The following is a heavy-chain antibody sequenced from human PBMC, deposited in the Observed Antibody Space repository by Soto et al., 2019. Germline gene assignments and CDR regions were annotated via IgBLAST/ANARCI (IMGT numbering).Heavy chain of an antibody. D-gene: IGHD3-10*01. CDR3: ARDLWFGELTDY. J-gene: IGHJ4*02. CDR1: GFTFSSYA. V-gene: IGHV3-30-3*01. Sequence: GGSLRLSXAASGFTFSSYAMHWVRQAPGKGLEWVAVISYDGSNKYYADSVKGRFTISRDNSKNTLYLQMNSLRAEDTAVYYCARDLWFGELTDYWGQGTLVTVSS. CDR2: ISYDGSNK.